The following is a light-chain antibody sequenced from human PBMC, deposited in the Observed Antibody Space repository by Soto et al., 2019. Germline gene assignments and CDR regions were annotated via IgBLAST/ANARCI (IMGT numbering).Light chain of an antibody. J-gene: IGLJ2*01. CDR3: CSYAGSSTYVV. CDR1: SSDVGSYNL. V-gene: IGLV2-23*01. Sequence: QSAPTQPASVSGSPGQSITISCTGTSSDVGSYNLVSWYQQHPGKAPKLMIYEGSKRPSGVFNRFSGSKSGNTASLTISGLQAEDEADYYCCSYAGSSTYVVFGGGTKLTVL. CDR2: EGS.